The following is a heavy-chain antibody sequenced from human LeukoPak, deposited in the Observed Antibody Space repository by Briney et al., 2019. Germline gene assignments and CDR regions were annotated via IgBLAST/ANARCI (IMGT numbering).Heavy chain of an antibody. CDR3: ATTGATSPSSASWFNIEY. CDR1: GGSFSGYY. D-gene: IGHD6-13*01. J-gene: IGHJ4*02. Sequence: SETLSLTCAVYGGSFSGYYWSWIRQPPGKGLEWIGEINHSGSTNYNPSLKSRVTISLDTAKNQFSLKLRSVTAEDTAVYYCATTGATSPSSASWFNIEYWGQGTLVPVSS. CDR2: INHSGST. V-gene: IGHV4-34*01.